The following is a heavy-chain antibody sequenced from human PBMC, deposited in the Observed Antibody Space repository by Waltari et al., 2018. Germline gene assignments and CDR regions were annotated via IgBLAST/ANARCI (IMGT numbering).Heavy chain of an antibody. V-gene: IGHV4-59*01. CDR1: GYSINNYY. J-gene: IGHJ4*02. CDR2: VAYNGKT. CDR3: GRSYDFWSGYPVEY. D-gene: IGHD3-3*01. Sequence: QVQLQESGPGLVKPSETLSLTCSVSGYSINNYYWNWIRQPPGKELEWIGYVAYNGKTNYNPSLKSRVTISVDTSKTQFSLKVTSVTAADTAVYYCGRSYDFWSGYPVEYWGPGSLVTVSS.